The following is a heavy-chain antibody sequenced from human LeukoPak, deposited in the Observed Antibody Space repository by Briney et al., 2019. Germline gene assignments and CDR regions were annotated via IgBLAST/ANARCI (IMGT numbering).Heavy chain of an antibody. CDR1: GFTFSSYA. D-gene: IGHD4-23*01. CDR2: ISYDGSNK. Sequence: GRSLRLSCAASGFTFSSYAMHWVRQAPGKGLEWVAVISYDGSNKYYADSVKGRFTISRDNSKNTLYLQMNSLRAEDTAVYYCARGRGGDYGGNSGHFDYWGQGTLVTVSS. CDR3: ARGRGGDYGGNSGHFDY. J-gene: IGHJ4*02. V-gene: IGHV3-30-3*01.